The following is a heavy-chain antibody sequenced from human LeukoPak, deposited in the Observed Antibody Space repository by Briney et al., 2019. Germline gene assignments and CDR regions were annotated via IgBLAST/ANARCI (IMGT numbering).Heavy chain of an antibody. J-gene: IGHJ6*03. Sequence: ASVKVSCKASGGTFSSYAISWVRQAPGQGLEGMGGIIPIFGTANYAQKFQGRVTITTDESTSTAYMELSSLRSEDTAVYYCASLGYCSSTSCERQNLGRLNYYYYYMDVWGKGTTVTVSS. CDR1: GGTFSSYA. V-gene: IGHV1-69*05. D-gene: IGHD2-2*01. CDR2: IIPIFGTA. CDR3: ASLGYCSSTSCERQNLGRLNYYYYYMDV.